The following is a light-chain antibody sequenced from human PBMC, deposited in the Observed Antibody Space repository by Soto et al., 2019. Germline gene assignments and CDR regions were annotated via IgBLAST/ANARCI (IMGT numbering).Light chain of an antibody. CDR1: QGLNRN. CDR3: HEYNTWPWT. CDR2: GAS. V-gene: IGKV3-15*01. Sequence: ETVLTQSPATLSVSPGETATLSCTTSQGLNRNLAWYQQKLGQAPRVPIYGASTRAAGIPARFSGSGSGTEFILTISSLQSEDFAVYYCHEYNTWPWTFGQGTKVEIK. J-gene: IGKJ1*01.